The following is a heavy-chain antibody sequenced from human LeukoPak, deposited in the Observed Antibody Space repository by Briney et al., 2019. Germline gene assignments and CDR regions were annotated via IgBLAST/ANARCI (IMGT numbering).Heavy chain of an antibody. CDR1: GGSISSYY. V-gene: IGHV4-59*01. Sequence: SETLSLTCTVSGGSISSYYWSWIRQPPGKGLEWIGYIYYSGSTNYNPSLKSRVTISVDTSKNQFSLKLSSVTAADTAVYYCARVAPYGYGDYACDYWGQGTLVTVSS. CDR3: ARVAPYGYGDYACDY. D-gene: IGHD4-17*01. CDR2: IYYSGST. J-gene: IGHJ4*02.